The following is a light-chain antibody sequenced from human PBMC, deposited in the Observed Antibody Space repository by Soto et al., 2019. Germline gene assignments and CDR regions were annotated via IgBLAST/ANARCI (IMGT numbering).Light chain of an antibody. CDR2: DAS. CDR3: LQHNSYPIT. Sequence: DIQMTQSPSTLSASVGDRVTITCRASQSISSWLAWYQQKPGKAPKLLIYDASSLESGVPSRFSGSGSGTEFTLTISSLQPEDFATYYCLQHNSYPITFGQGTRLEI. J-gene: IGKJ5*01. V-gene: IGKV1-5*01. CDR1: QSISSW.